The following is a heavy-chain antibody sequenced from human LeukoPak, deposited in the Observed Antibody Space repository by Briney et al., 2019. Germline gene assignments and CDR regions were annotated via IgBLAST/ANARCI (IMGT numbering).Heavy chain of an antibody. Sequence: SETLSLTCTVSGGSISYYYWSWIRQPAGKGLEWIGRIYSSGSTTYNPSLKSRVTMSVDTAKNQFSLILSSVTAADTAVYYCARDRGDLGNFDCWGQGTLVTVSS. V-gene: IGHV4-4*07. D-gene: IGHD3-10*01. CDR3: ARDRGDLGNFDC. J-gene: IGHJ4*02. CDR1: GGSISYYY. CDR2: IYSSGST.